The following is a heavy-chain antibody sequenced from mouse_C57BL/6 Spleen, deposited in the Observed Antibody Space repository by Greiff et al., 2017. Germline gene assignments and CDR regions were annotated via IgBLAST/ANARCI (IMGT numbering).Heavy chain of an antibody. CDR1: GFTFSSYA. V-gene: IGHV5-4*03. Sequence: EVKLVESGGGLVKPGGSLKLSCAASGFTFSSYAMSWVRQTPEKRLEWVATISDGGSYTYYPDNVKGRFTISRDNAKNNLYLQMSHLKSEDTAMYYCARDSNYGFAYWGQGTLVTVSA. D-gene: IGHD2-5*01. CDR2: ISDGGSYT. CDR3: ARDSNYGFAY. J-gene: IGHJ3*01.